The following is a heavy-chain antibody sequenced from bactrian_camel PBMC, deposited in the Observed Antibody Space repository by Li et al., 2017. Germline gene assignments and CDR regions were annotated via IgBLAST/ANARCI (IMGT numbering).Heavy chain of an antibody. CDR2: IYTGAGDT. D-gene: IGHD6*01. CDR1: GYTSRSHY. CDR3: AAGETGGRVFQKEDYYD. V-gene: IGHV3S6*01. Sequence: HVQLVESGGGSVQAGGSLRLSCVFSGYTSRSHYVTWFRQAPGKEREGVASIYTGAGDTFIGDSVRGRFFISQDNAKNTVYLQMNNLKPEDSAMYYCAAGETGGRVFQKEDYYDWSQGTQVTVS. J-gene: IGHJ4*01.